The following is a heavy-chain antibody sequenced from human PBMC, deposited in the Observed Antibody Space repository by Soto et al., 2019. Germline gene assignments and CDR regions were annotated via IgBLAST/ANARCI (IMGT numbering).Heavy chain of an antibody. J-gene: IGHJ6*02. D-gene: IGHD3-10*01. CDR2: IRDSGDT. CDR1: GGSISSHN. V-gene: IGHV4-59*08. Sequence: QVQLQESGPGLVKPSETLSLICSDSGGSISSHNWGWIRLPPGKGLESIGYIRDSGDTSYNPALDSRVPRSLDLCKKQFSLKLTSVTAADTAVYYCGRQGFGALPGLVDVWGQGTTVTVSS. CDR3: GRQGFGALPGLVDV.